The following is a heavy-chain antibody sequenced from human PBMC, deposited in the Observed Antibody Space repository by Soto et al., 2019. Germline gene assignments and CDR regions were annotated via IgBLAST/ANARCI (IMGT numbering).Heavy chain of an antibody. D-gene: IGHD2-21*01. J-gene: IGHJ4*02. CDR1: GFTFSDYY. V-gene: IGHV3-11*01. CDR3: ERHIHFDY. Sequence: QVQLVESGGGLVKPGGSLRLSCVASGFTFSDYYMSWIRQAPGKGLEWLSYITTSGIIKYYADSVKGRFTISRDNAKKSLYLQMNSLRAEDTAVYYSERHIHFDYWGQGTLVTVSS. CDR2: ITTSGIIK.